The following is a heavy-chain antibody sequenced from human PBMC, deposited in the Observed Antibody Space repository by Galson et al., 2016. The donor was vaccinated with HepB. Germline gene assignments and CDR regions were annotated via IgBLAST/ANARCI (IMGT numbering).Heavy chain of an antibody. CDR3: ASRYGDSWRPFAFDY. CDR2: IWYDGSNK. V-gene: IGHV3-33*01. Sequence: SLRLSCAAPGFTFSTYGMHWVRQAPGKGLEWVAVIWYDGSNKYYADSVKGRFTISRDNSKNTLYLQLNSLSDEDTAVYYCASRYGDSWRPFAFDYWGQGTLVTVSS. CDR1: GFTFSTYG. D-gene: IGHD2-21*02. J-gene: IGHJ4*02.